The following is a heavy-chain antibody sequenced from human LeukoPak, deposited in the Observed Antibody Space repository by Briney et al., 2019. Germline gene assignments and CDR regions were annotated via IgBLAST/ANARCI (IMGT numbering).Heavy chain of an antibody. V-gene: IGHV3-20*04. J-gene: IGHJ4*02. CDR2: INWNGGST. CDR1: GFTFDDYG. CDR3: ARAPTGFTMIPVLLY. Sequence: GGSLRLSCAASGFTFDDYGMSWVRQAPGKGLEWVSGINWNGGSTGYADSVKGRFTISRDNAKNSLSLQMNSLRAEDTALYYCARAPTGFTMIPVLLYWGQGTLVTVPS. D-gene: IGHD3-22*01.